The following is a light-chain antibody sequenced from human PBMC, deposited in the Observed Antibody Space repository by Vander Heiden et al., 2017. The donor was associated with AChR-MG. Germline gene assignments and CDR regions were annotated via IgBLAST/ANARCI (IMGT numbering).Light chain of an antibody. CDR1: SGSVSSNYY. J-gene: IGLJ3*02. CDR2: NKN. CDR3: VLYLGSGISV. Sequence: QTVVTQEASFSVSPGATVTLTCGLSSGSVSSNYYPSWYQQTPVQAPRTLVYNKNGRSSGVPDRFSGSIRGNKAALTIAGAQAEDESDYYCVLYLGSGISVFGGGTKLTVL. V-gene: IGLV8-61*01.